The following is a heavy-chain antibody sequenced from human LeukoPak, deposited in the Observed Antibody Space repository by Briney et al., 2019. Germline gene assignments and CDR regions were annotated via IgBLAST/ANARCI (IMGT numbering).Heavy chain of an antibody. J-gene: IGHJ5*02. CDR3: AKDREVGAIGWFDP. D-gene: IGHD1-26*01. CDR2: INWNGGST. V-gene: IGHV3-20*04. Sequence: GGSLRLSCAASGFTFDDYGMSWVRQAPGKGLEWISGINWNGGSTYYADSVKGRFTISRDNSKNTLYLQMNSLRAEDTAVYYCAKDREVGAIGWFDPWGQGTLVTVSS. CDR1: GFTFDDYG.